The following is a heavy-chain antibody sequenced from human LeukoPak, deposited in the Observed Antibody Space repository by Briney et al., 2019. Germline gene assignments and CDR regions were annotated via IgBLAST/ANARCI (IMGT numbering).Heavy chain of an antibody. V-gene: IGHV4-31*03. CDR1: GASINNGGYY. CDR3: ARASGGYSYGYCLRY. Sequence: PSETLSLTSTVSGASINNGGYYWGWLRQHPGKGLEWIGYIYNTGRTYHNPSLKSRVTISVDTSKNQFSLKLSSVTAADTAVYYCARASGGYSYGYCLRYWGQGTLVTVSS. J-gene: IGHJ4*02. D-gene: IGHD5-18*01. CDR2: IYNTGRT.